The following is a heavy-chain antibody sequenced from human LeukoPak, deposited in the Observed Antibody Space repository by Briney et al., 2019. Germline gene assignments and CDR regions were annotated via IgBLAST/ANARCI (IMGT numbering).Heavy chain of an antibody. V-gene: IGHV1-69*04. J-gene: IGHJ6*02. CDR1: GGPFNSFA. CDR2: IIPVLTIS. Sequence: SVKVSCKASGGPFNSFAINWVRQAPGQGLEWMGRIIPVLTISDYAQRFQGGVTISADKSTSTAYMELNSLRSEDTAVYYCARGWHYDFWNGYYKGDYYYGMDVWGQGTTVTVSS. D-gene: IGHD3-3*01. CDR3: ARGWHYDFWNGYYKGDYYYGMDV.